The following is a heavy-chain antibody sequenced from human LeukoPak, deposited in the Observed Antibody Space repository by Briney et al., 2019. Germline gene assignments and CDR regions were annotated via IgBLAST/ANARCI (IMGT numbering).Heavy chain of an antibody. CDR2: ISSSSSTI. CDR3: AISLDTAVAFDI. V-gene: IGHV3-48*01. CDR1: GFTFSSYS. D-gene: IGHD2-2*02. Sequence: GGSLRLSCAASGFTFSSYSMNWVRQAPGKGLEWVSYISSSSSTIYYADSVKGRFTISRDNAKNSLYLQMNSLRAKNTAVYYCAISLDTAVAFDIWGQGTMVTVSS. J-gene: IGHJ3*02.